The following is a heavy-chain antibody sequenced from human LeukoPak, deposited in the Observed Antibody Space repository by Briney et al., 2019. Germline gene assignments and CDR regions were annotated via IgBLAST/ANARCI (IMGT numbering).Heavy chain of an antibody. CDR3: ARGPTYGSRSDYFDY. Sequence: ASVKVSCKASGYTFTGYYMHWVRQAPGQGLEWMGWINPNSGGTNYAQKFQGRVTITADESTSTAYMELSSLRSEDTAVYYCARGPTYGSRSDYFDYWGQGTLVTVSS. V-gene: IGHV1-2*02. J-gene: IGHJ4*02. CDR2: INPNSGGT. CDR1: GYTFTGYY. D-gene: IGHD3-10*01.